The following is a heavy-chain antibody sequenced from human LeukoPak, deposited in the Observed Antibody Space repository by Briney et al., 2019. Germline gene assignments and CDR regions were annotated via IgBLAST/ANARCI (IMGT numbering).Heavy chain of an antibody. J-gene: IGHJ4*02. D-gene: IGHD6-19*01. CDR3: ATDSVAGTIDY. CDR1: GYTFTGYY. Sequence: GASVKVSCKASGYTFTGYYMHWVRQAPGQGLEWMGWINPNSGGTNYAQKFQGRVTMTEDTSTDTAYMELSSLRSEDTAVYYCATDSVAGTIDYWGQGTLVTVSS. V-gene: IGHV1-2*02. CDR2: INPNSGGT.